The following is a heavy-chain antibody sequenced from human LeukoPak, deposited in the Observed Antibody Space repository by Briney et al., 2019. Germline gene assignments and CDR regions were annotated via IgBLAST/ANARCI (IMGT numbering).Heavy chain of an antibody. J-gene: IGHJ5*02. CDR1: GGSFSGYY. CDR3: ARGLRASFDP. Sequence: SETLSLTCAVYGGSFSGYYWSWIRQPPGKGLEWIGEINHSGSTNYNPSLKSRVTISVDTSKNQFSLKLSSVAAADTAVYYCARGLRASFDPWGQGTLVTVSS. CDR2: INHSGST. V-gene: IGHV4-34*01.